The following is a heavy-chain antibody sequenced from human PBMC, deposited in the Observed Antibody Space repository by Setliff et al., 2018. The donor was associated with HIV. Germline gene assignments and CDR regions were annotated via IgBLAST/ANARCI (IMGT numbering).Heavy chain of an antibody. CDR1: GDSIGTYS. V-gene: IGHV4-4*09. CDR3: ARRAVQDGSVTSSNWFES. D-gene: IGHD1-1*01. Sequence: SETLSLTCAVSGDSIGTYSWHWIRQPPGKGLEWIGYIYGGGSTGYNPSLTSRVTMSDDTPNNRFALKLSSVTAADTAVYYCARRAVQDGSVTSSNWFESWGQGTLVTVSS. J-gene: IGHJ5*01. CDR2: IYGGGST.